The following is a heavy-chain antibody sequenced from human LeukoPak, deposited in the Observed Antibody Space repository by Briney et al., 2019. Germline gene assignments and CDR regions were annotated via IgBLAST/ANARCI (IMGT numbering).Heavy chain of an antibody. D-gene: IGHD3-3*01. CDR2: ISGSGGST. V-gene: IGHV3-23*01. CDR3: XXXXYYDFWSGSADY. CDR1: GGSFSGYY. Sequence: ETLSLTCAVYGGSFSGYYWSLIRQPPGKGLEWVSAISGSGGSTYYADSVKGRFTISRDNSKNTLYLQMNSLRAEDTAVYYCXXXXYYDFWSGSADYWGQGTLVTVSS. J-gene: IGHJ4*02.